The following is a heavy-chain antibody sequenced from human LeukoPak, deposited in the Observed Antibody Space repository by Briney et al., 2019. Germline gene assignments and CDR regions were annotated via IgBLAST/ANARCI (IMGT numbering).Heavy chain of an antibody. J-gene: IGHJ4*02. CDR1: GFTVSSNY. Sequence: PGGSQRLSCAASGFTVSSNYMSWVRRAPGKGLEWVSVIYSGGSTYYADSVKGRFTISRDNSKNTLYLQMNSLRAEDTAVYYCARARSREYSSGWYHDYWGQGTLVTVSS. CDR2: IYSGGST. V-gene: IGHV3-53*01. CDR3: ARARSREYSSGWYHDY. D-gene: IGHD6-19*01.